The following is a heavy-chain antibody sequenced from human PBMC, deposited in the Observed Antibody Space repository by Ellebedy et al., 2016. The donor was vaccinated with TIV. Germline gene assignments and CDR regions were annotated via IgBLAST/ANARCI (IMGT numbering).Heavy chain of an antibody. CDR1: GFTFADFA. V-gene: IGHV3-43*02. J-gene: IGHJ6*02. D-gene: IGHD1-26*01. CDR3: AKDQIGATSRDPFYGMDV. Sequence: GESLKISCAASGFTFADFAMHWVRQVPGKGLEWVSVITRDGTSTYYADSVKGRFTISRDNSKNSLYLQMNSLRSEDPAFYYCAKDQIGATSRDPFYGMDVWGPGTTVTVSS. CDR2: ITRDGTST.